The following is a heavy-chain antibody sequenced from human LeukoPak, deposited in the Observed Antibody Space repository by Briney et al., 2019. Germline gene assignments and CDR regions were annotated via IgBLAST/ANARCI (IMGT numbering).Heavy chain of an antibody. J-gene: IGHJ4*02. Sequence: GGSLRLSCAASGFTFSSYAMSWVRQAPGKGLEWVSTLSGSGGNTYYADSVKGRVTISRDNSKNTLYLQMNSLRAEDTAVYYCARNAHFDYWGQGTLVTVSS. CDR2: LSGSGGNT. V-gene: IGHV3-23*01. CDR3: ARNAHFDY. D-gene: IGHD1-1*01. CDR1: GFTFSSYA.